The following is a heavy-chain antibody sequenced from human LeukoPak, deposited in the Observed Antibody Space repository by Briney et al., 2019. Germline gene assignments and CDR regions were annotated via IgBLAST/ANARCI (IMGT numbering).Heavy chain of an antibody. D-gene: IGHD6-13*01. V-gene: IGHV4-34*01. CDR1: GGSFSGYY. J-gene: IGHJ4*02. Sequence: SETLSLTCAVYGGSFSGYYWSWIRQPPGKGLEWMGEINHSGSTNYNPSLKSRVTISVDTSKNQFSLKLSSVTAADTAVYYCARDARRRSSSWYGGFDYWGQGTLVTVSS. CDR3: ARDARRRSSSWYGGFDY. CDR2: INHSGST.